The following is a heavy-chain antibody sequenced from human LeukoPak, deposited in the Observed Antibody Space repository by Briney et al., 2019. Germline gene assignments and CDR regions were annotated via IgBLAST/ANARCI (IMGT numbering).Heavy chain of an antibody. D-gene: IGHD5-18*01. V-gene: IGHV4-59*01. Sequence: PSETLSLTCTVSGGSISSYYWSWIRQPPGKGLEWIGYIYYSRSTNYNPSLKSRVTISVDTSKNQFSLKLSSVTAADTAVYYCARGYSYEYNWFDPWGQGTLVTVSS. CDR3: ARGYSYEYNWFDP. CDR1: GGSISSYY. CDR2: IYYSRST. J-gene: IGHJ5*02.